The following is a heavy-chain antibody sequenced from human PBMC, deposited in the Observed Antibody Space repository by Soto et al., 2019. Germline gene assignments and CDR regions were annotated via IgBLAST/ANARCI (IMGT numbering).Heavy chain of an antibody. CDR1: GYSFTSYW. J-gene: IGHJ4*02. V-gene: IGHV5-51*01. D-gene: IGHD3-22*01. Sequence: GESLKISCKGSGYSFTSYWIGWVRQMPGKGLEWMGIIYPGDSDTRYSPSFQGQVTISADKSISTAYLQWSSLKASDTAMYYCARGFYDSSGYYSYYFDYWGQGTLVTSPQ. CDR2: IYPGDSDT. CDR3: ARGFYDSSGYYSYYFDY.